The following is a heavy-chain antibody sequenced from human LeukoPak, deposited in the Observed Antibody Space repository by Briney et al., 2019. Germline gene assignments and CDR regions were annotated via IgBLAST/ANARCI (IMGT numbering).Heavy chain of an antibody. Sequence: GGSLRLSCAVSGFTFSGFWMSWSRQAPGKGLEWVAVISYDGSNKYYADSVKGRFTISRDNSKNTLYLQMNSLRAEDTAVYYCARDLYDILTGYYLYYFDYWGQGTLVTVSS. V-gene: IGHV3-30*03. CDR2: ISYDGSNK. CDR1: GFTFSGFW. D-gene: IGHD3-9*01. CDR3: ARDLYDILTGYYLYYFDY. J-gene: IGHJ4*02.